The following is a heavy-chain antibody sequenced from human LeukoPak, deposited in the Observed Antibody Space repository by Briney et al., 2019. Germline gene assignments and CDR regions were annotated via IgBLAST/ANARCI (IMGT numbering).Heavy chain of an antibody. CDR3: ARRFGVKWYYFDY. Sequence: PGGSLRLSCSASGFTLSNYWMHWVRQAPGKGLEWVANIKQDGSEKYYVGSVKGRFTISRDNAKNSLYLQMNSLRAEDTAVYYCARRFGVKWYYFDYWGQGTLVTVSS. J-gene: IGHJ4*02. CDR1: GFTLSNYW. CDR2: IKQDGSEK. D-gene: IGHD3-10*01. V-gene: IGHV3-7*03.